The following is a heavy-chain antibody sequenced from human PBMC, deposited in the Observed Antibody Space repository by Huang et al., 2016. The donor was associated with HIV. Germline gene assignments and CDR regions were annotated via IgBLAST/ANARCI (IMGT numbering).Heavy chain of an antibody. D-gene: IGHD3-10*01. CDR1: GFNFRTHA. V-gene: IGHV3-23*01. CDR3: AKDWYFAGSGKFDWYYFYMDV. CDR2: GSYNVGNT. J-gene: IGHJ6*03. Sequence: EVQVLESVVGLVQPGGFLRRSCGASGFNFRTHAMTWVSQAPGKGLGWVGTGSYNVGNTYYDDSVRGRFTISRDNSKNTVSLQMNSLIVEDTAIYWCAKDWYFAGSGKFDWYYFYMDVWGKGTTVTVSS.